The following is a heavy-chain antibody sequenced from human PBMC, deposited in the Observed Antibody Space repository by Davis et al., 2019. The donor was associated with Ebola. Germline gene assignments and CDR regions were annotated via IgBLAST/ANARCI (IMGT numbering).Heavy chain of an antibody. Sequence: AASVKVSCKASGYTFTNYEITWVRQAPGQGLEWMGWINPHNGNTNYAQNVQGRVTMTTDTSTSTAYMEVGSLRSDDTAVYYCARAQFPTTSDHWGQGTLVAVSS. CDR3: ARAQFPTTSDH. CDR2: INPHNGNT. D-gene: IGHD1-1*01. CDR1: GYTFTNYE. V-gene: IGHV1-18*04. J-gene: IGHJ4*02.